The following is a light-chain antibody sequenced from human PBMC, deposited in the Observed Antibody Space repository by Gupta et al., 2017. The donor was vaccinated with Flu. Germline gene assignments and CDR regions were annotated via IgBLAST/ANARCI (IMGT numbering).Light chain of an antibody. CDR1: QSVSSY. V-gene: IGKV3-11*01. J-gene: IGKJ3*01. CDR2: DAS. Sequence: EIVLTQYPATLSLSPGERATLSCRASQSVSSYLAWYQQKPGQAPRLLIYDASNRATGIPARFSGSGSGTDFTLTISSLEPEDFAVYYCQQRSNGGFTFGPGTKVDIK. CDR3: QQRSNGGFT.